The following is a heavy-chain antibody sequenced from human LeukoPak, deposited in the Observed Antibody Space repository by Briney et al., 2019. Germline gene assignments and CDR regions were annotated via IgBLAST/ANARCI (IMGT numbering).Heavy chain of an antibody. CDR2: IRSDGSDK. CDR1: GFTFSSYA. Sequence: PGGSLRLSCAASGFTFSSYAMHWVRQAPGKGLEWVAFIRSDGSDKYYADSVKGRFTISRDNSKNTLYLQMSSLRAEDTAVYYCAKVESVGTMDYWGQGALVTVSS. CDR3: AKVESVGTMDY. D-gene: IGHD4-23*01. V-gene: IGHV3-30*02. J-gene: IGHJ4*02.